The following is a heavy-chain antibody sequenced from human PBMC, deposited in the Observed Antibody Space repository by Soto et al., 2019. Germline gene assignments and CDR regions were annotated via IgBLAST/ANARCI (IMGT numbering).Heavy chain of an antibody. CDR2: IYPGDSDT. Sequence: GESLKISCKGSGYSFTSYWIGWVRQMPGKGLEWMGIIYPGDSDTRYSPSFQGQVTILADKSISTAYLQWSSLKAPDTARYSCARQGRCSSGWYEWPDYWGQGTLVTVSS. CDR3: ARQGRCSSGWYEWPDY. J-gene: IGHJ4*02. D-gene: IGHD6-19*01. V-gene: IGHV5-51*01. CDR1: GYSFTSYW.